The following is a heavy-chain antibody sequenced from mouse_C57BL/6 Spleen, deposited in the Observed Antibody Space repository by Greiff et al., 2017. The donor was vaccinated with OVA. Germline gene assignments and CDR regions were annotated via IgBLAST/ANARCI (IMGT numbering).Heavy chain of an antibody. CDR1: GYTFTDYN. D-gene: IGHD1-1*01. CDR3: ARPPPYGSSSFAY. V-gene: IGHV1-22*01. J-gene: IGHJ3*01. Sequence: EVQLQQSGPELVKPGASVKMSCKASGYTFTDYNMHWVKQSHGKSLEWIGYINPNNGGTSYNQKFKGKATLTVNKSSSTAYMELRSLTSEDSAVYYCARPPPYGSSSFAYWGQGTLVTVSA. CDR2: INPNNGGT.